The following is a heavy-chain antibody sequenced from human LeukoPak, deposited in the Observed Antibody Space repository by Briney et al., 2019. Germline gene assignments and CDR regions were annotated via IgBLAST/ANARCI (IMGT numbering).Heavy chain of an antibody. CDR2: IIPIFGTA. Sequence: ASVKVSCKASGGTFSSYAISWVRQAPGQGLEWTGGIIPIFGTANYAQKFQGRVTITADESTSTAYMELSSLRSEDTAVYYCARGKYSGSYEIDYWGQGTLVTVSS. V-gene: IGHV1-69*01. J-gene: IGHJ4*02. CDR3: ARGKYSGSYEIDY. CDR1: GGTFSSYA. D-gene: IGHD1-26*01.